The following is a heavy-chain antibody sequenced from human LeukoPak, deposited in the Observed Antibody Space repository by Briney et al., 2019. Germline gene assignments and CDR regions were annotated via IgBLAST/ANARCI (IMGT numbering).Heavy chain of an antibody. J-gene: IGHJ6*02. D-gene: IGHD3-22*01. CDR1: GSTFSSYA. V-gene: IGHV3-30-3*01. CDR3: ARGPQDSSGYLYYYYGMDV. CDR2: ISYDGSNK. Sequence: GGSLRLSCAASGSTFSSYAMHWVRQAPGKGLEWVAVISYDGSNKYYADSVKGRFTISRDNSKNTLYLQMNSLRAEDTAVYYCARGPQDSSGYLYYYYGMDVWGQGTTVTVSS.